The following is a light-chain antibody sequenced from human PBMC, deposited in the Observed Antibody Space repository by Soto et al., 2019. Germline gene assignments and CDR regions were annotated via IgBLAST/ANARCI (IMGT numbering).Light chain of an antibody. CDR2: AAS. Sequence: DIQMTQSPSSLSASVGDRVTITCRASQTISSYLNWYQQKSGEAPKLLICAASSLQSGVPSRFSGSGSGTDFTLTISSLQPEDFATYYCQQSYSTWFTFGQGTKLEIK. V-gene: IGKV1-39*01. CDR3: QQSYSTWFT. J-gene: IGKJ2*01. CDR1: QTISSY.